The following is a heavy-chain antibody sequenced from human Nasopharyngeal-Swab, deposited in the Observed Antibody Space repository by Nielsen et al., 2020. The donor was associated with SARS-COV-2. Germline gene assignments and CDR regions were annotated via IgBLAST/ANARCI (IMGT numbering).Heavy chain of an antibody. D-gene: IGHD2/OR15-2a*01. J-gene: IGHJ2*01. CDR3: AKEGSRTTVITIYWYFDL. CDR1: GFTFSSYA. Sequence: GGSLRLSCAASGFTFSSYAMSWVRQAPGKGLEWVSAISGSGGSTYYADSVKGRFTISRDNSKNTLYLQMNSLRAEDTDVYYCAKEGSRTTVITIYWYFDLWGRGTLVTVSS. CDR2: ISGSGGST. V-gene: IGHV3-23*01.